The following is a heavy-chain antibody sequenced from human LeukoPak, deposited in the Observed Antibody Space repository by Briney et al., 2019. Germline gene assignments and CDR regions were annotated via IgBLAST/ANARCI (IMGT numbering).Heavy chain of an antibody. CDR3: VRQGTNSGYYLLDY. D-gene: IGHD3-22*01. CDR1: GAALSEYY. J-gene: IGHJ4*02. V-gene: IGHV4-34*01. CDR2: VAHKGPTVYSPTLNR. Sequence: PSETLSLTRAVYGAALSEYYWSWIRQSPGKGLEWIGEVAHKGPTVYSPTLNRKYNPSFKSRVTMSVDPSKNQFSLKLTSVTVADTATYYCVRQGTNSGYYLLDYWGQGHLVIVSS.